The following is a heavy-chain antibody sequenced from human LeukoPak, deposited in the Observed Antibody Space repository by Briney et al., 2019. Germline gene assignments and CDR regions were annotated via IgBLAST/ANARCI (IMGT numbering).Heavy chain of an antibody. CDR2: IRYDGSNK. D-gene: IGHD2-2*01. CDR1: GFTFSSYG. J-gene: IGHJ4*02. Sequence: PGGSLRLSCAASGFTFSSYGMHWVRQAPGKGLEWVAFIRYDGSNKYYADSVKGRFAISRDNSKNTLYLQMNSLRAEDTAVYYCANLPLPGAYCSSTSCPFDYWGQGTLVTVSS. V-gene: IGHV3-30*02. CDR3: ANLPLPGAYCSSTSCPFDY.